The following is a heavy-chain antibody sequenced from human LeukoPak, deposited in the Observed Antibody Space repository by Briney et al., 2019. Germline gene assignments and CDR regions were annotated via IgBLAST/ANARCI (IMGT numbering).Heavy chain of an antibody. J-gene: IGHJ5*02. CDR1: GFTFSSFW. CDR2: IKIDPTYT. Sequence: GGSLRLSCAASGFTFSSFWMHWVRHAPGKGLVWVSRIKIDPTYTTYADSVNPRFAISTDNAKNTLYLQMNSLRAEDTAVYYCATVNEDTAIPWGQGTLVTVSS. D-gene: IGHD5-18*01. V-gene: IGHV3-74*01. CDR3: ATVNEDTAIP.